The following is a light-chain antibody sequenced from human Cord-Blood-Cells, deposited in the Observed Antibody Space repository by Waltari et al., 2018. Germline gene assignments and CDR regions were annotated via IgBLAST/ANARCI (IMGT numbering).Light chain of an antibody. Sequence: QTVVTQEPSFSVSPGGTVTLTCGLSSGSVSTSYYPSWYQQTPGQAPRTRIYSTNTRSSGGPDFFSGSILGNKAALTITGAQADDESDYYCVLYMGSGIWVFGGGTRLTVL. CDR1: SGSVSTSYY. J-gene: IGLJ3*02. V-gene: IGLV8-61*02. CDR3: VLYMGSGIWV. CDR2: STN.